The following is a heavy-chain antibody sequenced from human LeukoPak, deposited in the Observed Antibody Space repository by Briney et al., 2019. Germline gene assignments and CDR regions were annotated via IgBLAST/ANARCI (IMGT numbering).Heavy chain of an antibody. D-gene: IGHD3-22*01. V-gene: IGHV3-23*01. Sequence: PGGSLRLSCAASGFILRNYAMSWVRQAPGKELEWVSSLSSAAGSTYYADSVKGRFTISRDNSKNTLYLQMNSLRAEDTAVYYCARFNVGSGYTSRYFDYWGQGTLVTVSS. J-gene: IGHJ4*02. CDR2: LSSAAGST. CDR1: GFILRNYA. CDR3: ARFNVGSGYTSRYFDY.